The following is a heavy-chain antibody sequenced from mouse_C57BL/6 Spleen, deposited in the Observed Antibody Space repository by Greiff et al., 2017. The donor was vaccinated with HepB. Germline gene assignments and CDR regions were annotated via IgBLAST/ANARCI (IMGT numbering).Heavy chain of an antibody. CDR2: IWRGGST. Sequence: VKLMESGPGLVQPSQSLSITCTVSGFSLTSYGVHWVRQSPGKGLEWLGVIWRGGSTDYNAAFMSRLSITKDNSKSQVFFKMNSLQADDTAIYYCAKEYDYDDGYYYAMDYWGQGTSVTVSS. CDR1: GFSLTSYG. D-gene: IGHD2-4*01. J-gene: IGHJ4*01. V-gene: IGHV2-5*01. CDR3: AKEYDYDDGYYYAMDY.